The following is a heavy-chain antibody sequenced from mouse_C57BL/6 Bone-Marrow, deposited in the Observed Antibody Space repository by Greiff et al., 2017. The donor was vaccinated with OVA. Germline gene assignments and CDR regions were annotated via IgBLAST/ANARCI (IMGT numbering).Heavy chain of an antibody. D-gene: IGHD5-1*01. V-gene: IGHV1-82*01. Sequence: VKLQESGPELVKPGASVKISCKASGYAFSSSWMNWVKQRPGKGLEWIGRIYPGDGDTNYNGKFKGKATLTADKSSSTAYMQLSSLTSEDSAVYFCAREDEYDWYFDVWGTGTTVTVSS. CDR1: GYAFSSSW. CDR2: IYPGDGDT. J-gene: IGHJ1*03. CDR3: AREDEYDWYFDV.